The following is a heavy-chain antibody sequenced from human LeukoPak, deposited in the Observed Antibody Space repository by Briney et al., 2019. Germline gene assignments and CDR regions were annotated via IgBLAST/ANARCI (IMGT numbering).Heavy chain of an antibody. D-gene: IGHD5-18*01. J-gene: IGHJ4*02. Sequence: GGSLRLSCTASGFTFGDYAMSWVRQAPGKGLEWVGFIRSKAYGGTTEYAASVKGRFTISRDDSKSIAYLQMNSLKTEDTAVYYCTRDFEGYSYGYDYWGQGTLVTVSS. CDR3: TRDFEGYSYGYDY. CDR1: GFTFGDYA. V-gene: IGHV3-49*04. CDR2: IRSKAYGGTT.